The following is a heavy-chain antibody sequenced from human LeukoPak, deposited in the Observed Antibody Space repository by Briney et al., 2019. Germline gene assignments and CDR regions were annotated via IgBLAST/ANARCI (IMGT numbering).Heavy chain of an antibody. D-gene: IGHD2-2*02. J-gene: IGHJ5*02. V-gene: IGHV4-39*01. CDR1: GGSISSSSYY. Sequence: PSETLSLTCTVSGGSISSSSYYWGWIRQPPGKGLEWIGSIYYSGSTYYNPSLKSRVTISVDTSKNQFSLKLSSVTAADTAVYYCARQRRGVVPAAIPYWFDPWGQGTLVTVSS. CDR3: ARQRRGVVPAAIPYWFDP. CDR2: IYYSGST.